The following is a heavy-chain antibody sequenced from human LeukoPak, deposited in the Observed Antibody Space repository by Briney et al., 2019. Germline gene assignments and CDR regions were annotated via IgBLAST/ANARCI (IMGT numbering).Heavy chain of an antibody. Sequence: ASVKVSCKASRYSFTGYYMHWVRLSPGQGLEWMGWLNVYSGGTKYAEKFQGRVTMTRDTSISTAYMELSRLRSDDTAVYYCARDERYYNYMDVWGKGTTVSVSS. V-gene: IGHV1-2*02. J-gene: IGHJ6*03. CDR1: RYSFTGYY. CDR3: ARDERYYNYMDV. CDR2: LNVYSGGT.